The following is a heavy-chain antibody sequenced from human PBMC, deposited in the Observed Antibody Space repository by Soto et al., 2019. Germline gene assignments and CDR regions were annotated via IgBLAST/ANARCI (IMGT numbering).Heavy chain of an antibody. J-gene: IGHJ6*02. D-gene: IGHD6-13*01. V-gene: IGHV1-69*02. CDR1: GGTFSSYT. CDR2: IIPILGIA. CDR3: ARPIAAAGPNYYYYGMDV. Sequence: GASVKVSCKASGGTFSSYTISWVRQAPGQGLEWMGRIIPILGIANYAQKFQGRVTITADKSTSTAYMELSSLRSEDTAVYYCARPIAAAGPNYYYYGMDVWGQGTTVTVSS.